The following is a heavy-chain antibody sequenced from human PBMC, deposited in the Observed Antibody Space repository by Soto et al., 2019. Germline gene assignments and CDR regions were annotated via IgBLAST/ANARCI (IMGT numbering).Heavy chain of an antibody. CDR2: ISGSGGST. D-gene: IGHD3-3*01. Sequence: EVQLLESGGGLVQPGGSLRLSCAASGFTFSSYAMSWVRQAPGKGLEWVSAISGSGGSTYYADSVKGRFTISRDNSKDTLYLQMNSLRAEDTAVYYCAKKTPGDFWSGYDPPFVDYWGQGTLVTVSS. CDR3: AKKTPGDFWSGYDPPFVDY. J-gene: IGHJ4*02. V-gene: IGHV3-23*01. CDR1: GFTFSSYA.